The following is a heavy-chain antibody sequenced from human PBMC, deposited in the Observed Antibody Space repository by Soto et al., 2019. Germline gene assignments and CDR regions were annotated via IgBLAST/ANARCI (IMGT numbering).Heavy chain of an antibody. CDR1: GFTFSSYG. D-gene: IGHD6-13*01. V-gene: IGHV3-33*01. CDR3: ARGRIAAARKLHYFDY. Sequence: QVQLVESGGGVVQPGRSLRLSCAASGFTFSSYGMHWVRQAPGKGLEWVAVIWYDGSNKYYADSVKGRFTISRDNSKNTLYLQMNSLRAEDTVVYYCARGRIAAARKLHYFDYWGQGTLVTVSS. CDR2: IWYDGSNK. J-gene: IGHJ4*02.